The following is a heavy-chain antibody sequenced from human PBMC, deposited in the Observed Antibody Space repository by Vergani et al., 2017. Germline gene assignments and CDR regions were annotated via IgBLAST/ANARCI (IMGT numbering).Heavy chain of an antibody. J-gene: IGHJ4*02. V-gene: IGHV3-53*04. D-gene: IGHD4-17*01. CDR2: IYSGGST. Sequence: EVQLVESGGGLVQPGGSLRLSCAASGFTVSSNYMSWVRQAPGKGLEWVSVIYSGGSTYYADSVKGRFTISRHNSKNTLYLQMNSLRAEDTAVYYGARGDGDYDLDYWGQGTLVTVSS. CDR1: GFTVSSNY. CDR3: ARGDGDYDLDY.